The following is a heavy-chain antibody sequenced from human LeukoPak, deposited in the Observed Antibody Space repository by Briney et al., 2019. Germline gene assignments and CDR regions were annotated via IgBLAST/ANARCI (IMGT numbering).Heavy chain of an antibody. J-gene: IGHJ4*02. V-gene: IGHV4-39*01. D-gene: IGHD6-13*01. CDR3: ARHMAAVVDY. CDR1: GGSISSSSYY. Sequence: SETLSLTCTVSGGSISSSSYYWGWIRQPPGKGLEWIGSIYYSGSTYYNPSLKSRVTISVDTSKNQFSLKLSSVTAADTAVYYCARHMAAVVDYWGQGTLVTVSS. CDR2: IYYSGST.